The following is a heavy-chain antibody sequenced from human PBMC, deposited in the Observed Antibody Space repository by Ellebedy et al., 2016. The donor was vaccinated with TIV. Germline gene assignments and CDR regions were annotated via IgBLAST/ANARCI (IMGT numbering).Heavy chain of an antibody. CDR1: GFSFSAFA. V-gene: IGHV3-23*01. CDR2: ISADGSST. J-gene: IGHJ4*02. D-gene: IGHD3-22*01. CDR3: AKGSSSGFNYDRVGFEY. Sequence: GGSLRLSCAASGFSFSAFAMHWVRQAPGKGLEWLSVISADGSSTYHADSVKGRFTITRDNSNNTLYLQMSRLRTEDTAVYFCAKGSSSGFNYDRVGFEYWGQGTLVTVSS.